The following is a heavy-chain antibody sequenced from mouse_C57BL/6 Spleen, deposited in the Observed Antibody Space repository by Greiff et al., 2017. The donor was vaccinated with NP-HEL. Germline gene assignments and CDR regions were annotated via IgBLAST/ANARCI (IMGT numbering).Heavy chain of an antibody. J-gene: IGHJ2*01. D-gene: IGHD4-1*01. CDR2: IYPRSGNT. CDR3: ARGGAGTLGFDY. Sequence: VKLMESGAELARPGASVKLSCKASGYTFTSYGISWVKQRTGQGLEWIGEIYPRSGNTYYNEKFKGKATLTADKSSSTAYMELRSLTSEDSAVYFCARGGAGTLGFDYWGQGTTLTVSS. CDR1: GYTFTSYG. V-gene: IGHV1-81*01.